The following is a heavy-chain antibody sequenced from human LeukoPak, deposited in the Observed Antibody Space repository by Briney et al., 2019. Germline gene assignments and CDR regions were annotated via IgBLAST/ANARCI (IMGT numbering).Heavy chain of an antibody. CDR2: IVVGSGNT. D-gene: IGHD3-10*01. CDR1: GFTFTSSA. J-gene: IGHJ4*02. CDR3: AASYGSGSYPNLDY. Sequence: GASVKVSCKASGFTFTSSAVQWVRQARGQRLEWIGWIVVGSGNTNYAQKFQERDTITRDMSTSTAYMELSSLRSEDTAVYYCAASYGSGSYPNLDYWGQGTLVTVSS. V-gene: IGHV1-58*01.